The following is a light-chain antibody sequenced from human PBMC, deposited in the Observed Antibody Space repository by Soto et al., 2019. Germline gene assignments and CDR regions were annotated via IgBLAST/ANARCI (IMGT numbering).Light chain of an antibody. CDR2: DAS. CDR3: QQYNNWPFA. CDR1: QSIGST. Sequence: EIVMTQSPATLSVSPGERATLSCRASQSIGSTLAWYQQKPGQAPRLLIYDASTRATGIPVRFSGSGSGTEFTLIINSLQSEDFTVYYCQQYNNWPFAFGPGTKVDIK. J-gene: IGKJ3*01. V-gene: IGKV3-15*01.